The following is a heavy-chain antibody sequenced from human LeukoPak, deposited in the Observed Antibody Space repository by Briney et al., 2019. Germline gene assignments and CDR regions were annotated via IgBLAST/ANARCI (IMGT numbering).Heavy chain of an antibody. CDR2: IRYDGSNK. CDR1: GFTFSSYG. Sequence: GGSLRLSCAASGFTFSSYGMHWVRQAPGKGLEWVAFIRYDGSNKYYADSVKGRFTISRDNSKNTLYLQMNSLRAEDTAVYYCAKDLYYDSSGYYSGPYYYMDVWGKGTTVTVPS. J-gene: IGHJ6*03. CDR3: AKDLYYDSSGYYSGPYYYMDV. V-gene: IGHV3-30*02. D-gene: IGHD3-22*01.